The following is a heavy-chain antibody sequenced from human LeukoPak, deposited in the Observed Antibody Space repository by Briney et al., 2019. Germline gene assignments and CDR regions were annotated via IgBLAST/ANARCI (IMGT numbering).Heavy chain of an antibody. CDR3: ARFMTTVTISLVGY. D-gene: IGHD4-17*01. Sequence: SETLSLACTVSGGSISSSSYYWGWIRQPPGKGLEWIGSIYYSGSTYYNPSLESRVTISVDTSKNQFSLRLSSVTAADTAVYYCARFMTTVTISLVGYWGQGTPVTVSS. CDR1: GGSISSSSYY. CDR2: IYYSGST. J-gene: IGHJ4*02. V-gene: IGHV4-39*01.